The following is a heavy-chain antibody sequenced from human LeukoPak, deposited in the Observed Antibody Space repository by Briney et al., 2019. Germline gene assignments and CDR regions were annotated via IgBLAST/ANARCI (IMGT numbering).Heavy chain of an antibody. V-gene: IGHV4-34*01. CDR1: GGSFSGFC. J-gene: IGHJ6*03. CDR3: ARVRHDPLEYGYYMDV. Sequence: PSDTLPLPCAVGGGSFSGFCWTWIRQTPAKRLEWIGEINQTGNHQQKPSPTDYNPSLKPRVPIPVDSSKSQLSLKVNSVTAADTGIYYCARVRHDPLEYGYYMDVWGTGTPVAVSS. D-gene: IGHD3-3*01. CDR2: INQTGNH.